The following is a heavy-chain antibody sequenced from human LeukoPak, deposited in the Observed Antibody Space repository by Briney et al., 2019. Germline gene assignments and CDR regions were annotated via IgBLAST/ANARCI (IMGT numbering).Heavy chain of an antibody. CDR3: ARDGYKDRYFDY. J-gene: IGHJ4*02. D-gene: IGHD5-24*01. CDR1: GFTFTNYW. V-gene: IGHV3-7*01. Sequence: GGSLRLSCTASGFTFTNYWMSWVRQAPGKGLEWVANIKQDESERHYVDSLRGRFTISRDNAKNSVFLQMNSLRAEDTAVYYCARDGYKDRYFDYWGQGTLGTVSS. CDR2: IKQDESER.